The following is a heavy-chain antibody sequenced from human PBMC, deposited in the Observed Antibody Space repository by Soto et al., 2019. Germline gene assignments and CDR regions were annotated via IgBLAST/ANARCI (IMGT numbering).Heavy chain of an antibody. D-gene: IGHD3-22*01. V-gene: IGHV4-30-4*01. J-gene: IGHJ4*02. CDR2: IYYSGST. CDR3: ARVVDTMIVVD. Sequence: QVQLQESGPGLVKPSQTLSLTCTVSGGSISSGDYYWSWIRQPPGKGLEWIGYIYYSGSTYYNPSLKSRGTKAXXTSKTQFSLKLSSVTAADTAVYYCARVVDTMIVVDWGQGTLVTVSS. CDR1: GGSISSGDYY.